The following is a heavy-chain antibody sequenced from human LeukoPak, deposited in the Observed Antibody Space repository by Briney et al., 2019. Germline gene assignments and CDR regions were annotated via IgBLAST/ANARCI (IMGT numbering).Heavy chain of an antibody. CDR2: FYNSGST. D-gene: IGHD2-2*01. CDR1: GGSISSYY. V-gene: IGHV4-59*01. CDR3: ARGVVDGYCSSSSCFNFDY. J-gene: IGHJ4*02. Sequence: SETLSLTCTVSGGSISSYYWSWIRQPPGKGLEWIGYFYNSGSTNYNPSLKSRVTISVDTSNNQFSLKLISVTAADTAVYYCARGVVDGYCSSSSCFNFDYWGQGTLVTVSS.